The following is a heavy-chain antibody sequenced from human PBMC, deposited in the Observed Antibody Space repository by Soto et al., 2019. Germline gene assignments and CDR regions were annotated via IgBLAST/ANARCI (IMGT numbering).Heavy chain of an antibody. CDR3: AKNRGVGSYTTWSFAV. CDR1: GFMFSCCA. V-gene: IGHV3-23*01. Sequence: EVQLLDSGGGLVQPGGSLRLSCAASGFMFSCCAMSWVRQAPGKGLEWVSTIHGDGDYSHYTDSVEGRFTISRDNSRNTLYLQMNSLRGDDTAVYCAKNRGVGSYTTWSFAVWGRGTLVTVSS. J-gene: IGHJ2*01. D-gene: IGHD1-26*01. CDR2: IHGDGDYS.